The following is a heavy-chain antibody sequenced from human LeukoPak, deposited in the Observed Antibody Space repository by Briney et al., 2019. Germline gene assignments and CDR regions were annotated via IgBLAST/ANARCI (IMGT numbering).Heavy chain of an antibody. V-gene: IGHV4-34*01. CDR1: GGSFSGYY. Sequence: SETLSLTCAVYGGSFSGYYWSWIRQPPGKGLEWIGEINHSGSTNYNPSLKSRVTISVDTSKNQFSLKLSSVTAADTAVYYCARAVATPHFDYWGQGTLVTVSS. CDR3: ARAVATPHFDY. J-gene: IGHJ4*02. D-gene: IGHD4-23*01. CDR2: INHSGST.